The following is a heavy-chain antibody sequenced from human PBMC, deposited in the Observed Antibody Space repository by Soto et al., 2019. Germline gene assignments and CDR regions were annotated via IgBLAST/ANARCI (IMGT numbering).Heavy chain of an antibody. D-gene: IGHD1-26*01. CDR3: ALALGPTTGLDY. CDR2: IFNSGTT. Sequence: SETLSLTCSVSGASTVSHYHWTWIRQPPGKGLEWMGYIFNSGTTFYNPSLTSRLSISMGTSGNHFSLELRSVTAADTAVYYCALALGPTTGLDYWGQGTLVTVSS. J-gene: IGHJ4*02. CDR1: GASTVSHYH. V-gene: IGHV4-31*02.